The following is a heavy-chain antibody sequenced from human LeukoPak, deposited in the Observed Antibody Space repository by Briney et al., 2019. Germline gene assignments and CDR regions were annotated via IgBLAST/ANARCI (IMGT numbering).Heavy chain of an antibody. CDR3: ARVTVVVTARFPATEYYCYYMDG. CDR2: IYYSGSP. Sequence: SETLSLICTVSGGSISSHYWRWIRQPPGKGLEWLGYIYYSGSPNYNPSLKSRVTISVDTSKNQVSLKLSSVTAADTVVYYCARVTVVVTARFPATEYYCYYMDGWGKGTTVSAS. J-gene: IGHJ6*03. CDR1: GGSISSHY. V-gene: IGHV4-59*11. D-gene: IGHD2-21*02.